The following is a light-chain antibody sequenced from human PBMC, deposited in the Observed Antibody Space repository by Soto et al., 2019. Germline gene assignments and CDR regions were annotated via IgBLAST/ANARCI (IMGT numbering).Light chain of an antibody. Sequence: DIQMTQSPSSLSASVGDRVTITCRASQSISSYLNWYQQKPGKAPKLLIYAASSLQSGVPSRFXGSGSGTDFTLTISSLQPEDFATYFCQQSYSTPAVTFGGGTKVEIK. CDR1: QSISSY. CDR3: QQSYSTPAVT. V-gene: IGKV1-39*01. CDR2: AAS. J-gene: IGKJ4*01.